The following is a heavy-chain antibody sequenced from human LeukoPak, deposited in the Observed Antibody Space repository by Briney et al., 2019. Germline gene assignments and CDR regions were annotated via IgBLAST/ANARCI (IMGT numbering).Heavy chain of an antibody. Sequence: PSETLSLTCAVYGGSFSGYYWSWIRQPPGKGLEWIGEIKHSGSTNYNPSLKSRVTISVDTSKNQFSLKLSSVTAADTAVYYCARVKGSSSSRDWGQGTLVTVSS. D-gene: IGHD6-13*01. CDR2: IKHSGST. V-gene: IGHV4-34*01. CDR1: GGSFSGYY. J-gene: IGHJ4*02. CDR3: ARVKGSSSSRD.